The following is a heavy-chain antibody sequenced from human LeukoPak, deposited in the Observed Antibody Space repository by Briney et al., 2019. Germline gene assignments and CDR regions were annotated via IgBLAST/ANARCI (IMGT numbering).Heavy chain of an antibody. Sequence: GASVEVSCKASGYTFTSYAMHWVRQAPGQRLEWMGWINAGNGNTKYSQKFQGRVTITRDTSASTAYMELSSLRSEDTAVYYCARGSPYYYGSGSYLIYWGQGTLVTVSS. J-gene: IGHJ4*02. V-gene: IGHV1-3*01. CDR2: INAGNGNT. D-gene: IGHD3-10*01. CDR1: GYTFTSYA. CDR3: ARGSPYYYGSGSYLIY.